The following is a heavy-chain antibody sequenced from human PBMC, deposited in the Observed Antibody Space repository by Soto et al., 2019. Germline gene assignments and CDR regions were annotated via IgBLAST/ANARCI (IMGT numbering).Heavy chain of an antibody. CDR1: GGSISSGGYS. D-gene: IGHD2-21*01. CDR3: ARGVWRGEDGMDV. J-gene: IGHJ6*02. V-gene: IGHV4-30-2*01. Sequence: QLQLQESGSGLVKPSQTLSLTCAVSGGSISSGGYSWSWLRQPPGKGLEWIGYIYHSGSTYYNPSLKSRVTISVHRSKTQFSLKLSSVTAADTAVYYCARGVWRGEDGMDVWGQGTTVTVSS. CDR2: IYHSGST.